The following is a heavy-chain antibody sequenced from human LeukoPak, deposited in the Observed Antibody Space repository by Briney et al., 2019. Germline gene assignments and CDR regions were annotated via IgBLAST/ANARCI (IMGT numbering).Heavy chain of an antibody. Sequence: SETLSLTCAVYGGSFSGYYWSWIRQLPGKGLEWIGEINHSGSTNYNPSLKSRVTISVDTSKNQFSLKLSSVTAADTAVYYCARQGGSNSSSWYSSWGQGTLVTVSS. V-gene: IGHV4-34*01. CDR2: INHSGST. D-gene: IGHD6-13*01. J-gene: IGHJ4*02. CDR1: GGSFSGYY. CDR3: ARQGGSNSSSWYSS.